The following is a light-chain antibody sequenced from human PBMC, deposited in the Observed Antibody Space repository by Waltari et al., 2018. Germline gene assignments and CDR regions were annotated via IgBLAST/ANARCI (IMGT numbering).Light chain of an antibody. CDR1: SGHSDYA. CDR2: VNSDGSY. Sequence: QLMLTQSPSASASLGASVKLTCTLNSGHSDYALAWHQQQPEKGPRVLMKVNSDGSYIKGDGIPDRFSGSSSGAGRYLTISSLQSEDEADYYCQTGGFGIWVFGGGTKLTVL. J-gene: IGLJ3*02. CDR3: QTGGFGIWV. V-gene: IGLV4-69*01.